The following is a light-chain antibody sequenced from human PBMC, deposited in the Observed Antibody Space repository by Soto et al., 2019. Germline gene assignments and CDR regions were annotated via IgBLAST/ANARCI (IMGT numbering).Light chain of an antibody. CDR1: QSLLHSNGYNY. V-gene: IGKV2-28*01. CDR2: LGS. Sequence: DIVMTQSPLSLPVTPGEPASISCRSSQSLLHSNGYNYLDWYRQKPGQSPQLLIYLGSNRACGVPDRFSDSGSGTDFTLKISRVKAEDVDVYYCMKDLQNTSMYTFGQGTKLEIK. J-gene: IGKJ2*01. CDR3: MKDLQNTSMYT.